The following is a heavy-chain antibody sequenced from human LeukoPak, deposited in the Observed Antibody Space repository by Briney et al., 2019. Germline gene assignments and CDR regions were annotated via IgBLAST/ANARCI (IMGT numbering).Heavy chain of an antibody. J-gene: IGHJ6*04. D-gene: IGHD5-18*01. CDR1: GGTFSSYA. Sequence: GASVKVPCKASGGTFSSYAISWVRQAPGQGLEWMGGIIPIFGTANYAQKFQGRVTITADKSTSTAYMELSSLRSEDTAVYYCASAPATSYGVPYYYYYGMDVWGKGTTVTVSS. CDR2: IIPIFGTA. V-gene: IGHV1-69*06. CDR3: ASAPATSYGVPYYYYYGMDV.